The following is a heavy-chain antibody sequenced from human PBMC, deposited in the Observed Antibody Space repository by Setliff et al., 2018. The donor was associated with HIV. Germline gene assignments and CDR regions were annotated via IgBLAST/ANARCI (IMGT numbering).Heavy chain of an antibody. CDR2: IYYSGST. V-gene: IGHV4-39*01. CDR1: GGSISSSSYY. Sequence: LSLTCTVSGGSISSSSYYWGWIRQPPGKGLEWIGSIYYSGSTYYNPSLKSRVSISVDTSKNQFSLKLSSVTAADTAVYYCAREYCSGGSCYFYGGSVWFDPWGQGTLVTVSS. D-gene: IGHD2-15*01. J-gene: IGHJ5*02. CDR3: AREYCSGGSCYFYGGSVWFDP.